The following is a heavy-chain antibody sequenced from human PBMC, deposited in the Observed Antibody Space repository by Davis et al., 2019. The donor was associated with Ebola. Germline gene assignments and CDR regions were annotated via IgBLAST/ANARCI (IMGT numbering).Heavy chain of an antibody. CDR2: ISGSGGST. Sequence: GESLKIPCAASGFTFSSYAMSWVRQAPGKGLEWVSAISGSGGSTYYADSVKGRFTISRDNSKNTLYLQMNSLRAEDTAVYYCAKDDYYDSSGYYYRYWGQGTLVTVSS. J-gene: IGHJ4*02. D-gene: IGHD3-22*01. CDR3: AKDDYYDSSGYYYRY. CDR1: GFTFSSYA. V-gene: IGHV3-23*01.